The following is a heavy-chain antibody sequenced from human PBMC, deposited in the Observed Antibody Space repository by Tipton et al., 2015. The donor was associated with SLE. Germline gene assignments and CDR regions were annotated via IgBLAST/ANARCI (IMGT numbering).Heavy chain of an antibody. J-gene: IGHJ5*02. CDR3: ARDRQWGGGWFDP. D-gene: IGHD6-19*01. V-gene: IGHV4-59*01. CDR1: GASLSGYY. Sequence: TLSLTCTVSGASLSGYYWSWVRQPPGKGLEWIGYVHHSGNSNYSPSLKSRVTISVDSSKNQFSLRLTSVTAADTAVYYCARDRQWGGGWFDPWGQGTLVTISS. CDR2: VHHSGNS.